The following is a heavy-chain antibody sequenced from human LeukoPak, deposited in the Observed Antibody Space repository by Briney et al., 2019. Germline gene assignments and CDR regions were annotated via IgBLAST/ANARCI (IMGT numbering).Heavy chain of an antibody. CDR1: GYSFTSYW. V-gene: IGHV5-51*01. J-gene: IGHJ4*02. Sequence: GESLKISCKGSGYSFTSYWIGWVRQMPGKGLEWMGIIYPGDSGTRYSPSFQGQVTISADKSISTAYLQWSSLKASDTAMYYCARRGIHFASGIDYWGQGTLVTVSS. CDR3: ARRGIHFASGIDY. D-gene: IGHD3-3*02. CDR2: IYPGDSGT.